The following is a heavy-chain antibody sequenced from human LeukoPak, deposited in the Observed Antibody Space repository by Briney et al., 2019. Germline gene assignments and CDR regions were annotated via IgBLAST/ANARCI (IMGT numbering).Heavy chain of an antibody. CDR3: ARLDRNYYYLDV. J-gene: IGHJ6*03. CDR1: GYTFTVHY. V-gene: IGHV1-2*06. CDR2: INPTTGVA. Sequence: ASVKVSCKASGYTFTVHYMNWVRQAPGQGLEWMGRINPTTGVANYAQKFQGRITVTRDTSINTAYMELSSLRSGDTAVYYCARLDRNYYYLDVWGQGTTVTVSS. D-gene: IGHD1-1*01.